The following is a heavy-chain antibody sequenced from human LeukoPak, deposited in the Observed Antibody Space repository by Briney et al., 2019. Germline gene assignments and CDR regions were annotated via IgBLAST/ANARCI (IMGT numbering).Heavy chain of an antibody. D-gene: IGHD1-26*01. CDR1: GFTFSSYA. CDR2: ISGSGGST. J-gene: IGHJ6*02. Sequence: PGASLRLSCAASGFTFSSYAMSWVRQAPGKGLEWVSAISGSGGSTYYADSVKGRFTISRDNSKNTLYLQMNSLRAEDTAVYYCAKDSGGSYYYYYGMDVWGQGTTDTVSS. CDR3: AKDSGGSYYYYYGMDV. V-gene: IGHV3-23*01.